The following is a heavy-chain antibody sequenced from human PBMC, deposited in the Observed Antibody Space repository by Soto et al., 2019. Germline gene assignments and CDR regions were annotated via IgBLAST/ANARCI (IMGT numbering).Heavy chain of an antibody. CDR1: GFTFSDHY. J-gene: IGHJ4*02. CDR2: IRNKANRYTT. CDR3: AGDLARAGRTNEY. Sequence: EVQVVESGGGLVQPGGSLRLSCAASGFTFSDHYVDWVRQAPGKGLEWVGRIRNKANRYTTEYAASVKGRFTISRDDSKNSVSLQMDSLKIDDTAVYLCAGDLARAGRTNEYWGKGTLVTVSS. V-gene: IGHV3-72*01. D-gene: IGHD2-8*01.